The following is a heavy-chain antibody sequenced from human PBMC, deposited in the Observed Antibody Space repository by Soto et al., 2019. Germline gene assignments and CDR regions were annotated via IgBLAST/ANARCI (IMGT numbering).Heavy chain of an antibody. CDR3: ARGGEQKREWYWYFDL. V-gene: IGHV4-31*03. CDR2: IYYSGST. Sequence: PSETLSLTCTVSGGSISSGGYYWSWIRQHPGKGLEWIGYIYYSGSTYYNPSLKSRVTISVDTSKNQFSLKLSSVTAADTAVYYCARGGEQKREWYWYFDLWGRGTLVTVSS. CDR1: GGSISSGGYY. J-gene: IGHJ2*01. D-gene: IGHD3-16*01.